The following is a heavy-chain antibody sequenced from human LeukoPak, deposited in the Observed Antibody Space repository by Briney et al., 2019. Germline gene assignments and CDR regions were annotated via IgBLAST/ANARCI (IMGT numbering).Heavy chain of an antibody. CDR1: GFTFSSCA. Sequence: GGSLRLSFVASGFTFSSCAMSWVRQAPGKGLEWVSAISGSGTSTHYADSVKGRFTISRDNSKNTLYLQMNSLRAEDTAVYYCARDIVVVVAAHFDYWGRGTLVSVSS. J-gene: IGHJ4*02. CDR2: ISGSGTST. V-gene: IGHV3-23*01. D-gene: IGHD2-15*01. CDR3: ARDIVVVVAAHFDY.